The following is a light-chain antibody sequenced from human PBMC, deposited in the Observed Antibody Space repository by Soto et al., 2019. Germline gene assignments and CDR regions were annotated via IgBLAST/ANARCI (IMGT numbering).Light chain of an antibody. J-gene: IGKJ2*02. V-gene: IGKV3-20*01. CDR3: QHCGASAPCT. CDR1: QSITTSY. CDR2: CAS. Sequence: EIVLTQSPGTLSLSPGERATLSCSASQSITTSYLAWYQHKAGQAPRLLIYCASSRATGIPDRISAGGSGTDFSLTISRLEPEDLAVYYCQHCGASAPCTFGPGTKLEIK.